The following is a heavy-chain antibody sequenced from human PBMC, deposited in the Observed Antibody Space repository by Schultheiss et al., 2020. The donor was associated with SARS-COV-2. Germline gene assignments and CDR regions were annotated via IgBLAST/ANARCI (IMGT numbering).Heavy chain of an antibody. J-gene: IGHJ6*02. CDR2: IYYSGST. CDR1: GGSISSYY. Sequence: SETLSLTCTVSGGSISSYYWGWIRQPPGKGLEWIGSIYYSGSTYYNPSLKSRVTISVDTSKNQFSLKLSSVTAADTAVYYCARQDNYPYYYGMDVWGQGTTVTVSS. D-gene: IGHD1-1*01. V-gene: IGHV4-39*01. CDR3: ARQDNYPYYYGMDV.